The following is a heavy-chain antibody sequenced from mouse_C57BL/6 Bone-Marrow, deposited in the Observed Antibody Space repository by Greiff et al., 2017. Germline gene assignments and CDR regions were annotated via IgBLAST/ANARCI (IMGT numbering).Heavy chain of an antibody. Sequence: EVKLQESGGGLVQPGGSLKLSCAASGFTFSDYGMAWVRQAPRKGLEWVAFISNLAYTIYYADTVTGRFTISRENAKNTLYLEISSLRSEDTAMYDCARSGDGYYPCYFDYWGRGTTLTVSS. V-gene: IGHV5-15*01. CDR3: ARSGDGYYPCYFDY. CDR1: GFTFSDYG. J-gene: IGHJ2*01. CDR2: ISNLAYTI. D-gene: IGHD2-3*01.